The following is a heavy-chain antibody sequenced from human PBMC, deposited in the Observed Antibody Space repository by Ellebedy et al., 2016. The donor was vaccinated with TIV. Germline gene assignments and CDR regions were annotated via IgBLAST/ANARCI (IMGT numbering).Heavy chain of an antibody. V-gene: IGHV3-11*01. CDR2: ISSAGATI. J-gene: IGHJ4*02. CDR3: AREMYSNPDH. D-gene: IGHD4-11*01. CDR1: GFTFRDYY. Sequence: GESLNISCAASGFTFRDYYMSWIRQAPGKGLEWVSFISSAGATIKYADSVKGRFTISRDNAKHSLYLQMNSLRAEDTAVYFCAREMYSNPDHWGQGTLATVSS.